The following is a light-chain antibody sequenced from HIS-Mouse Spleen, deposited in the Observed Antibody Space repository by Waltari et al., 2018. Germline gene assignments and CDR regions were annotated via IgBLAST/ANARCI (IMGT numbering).Light chain of an antibody. J-gene: IGLJ2*01. CDR1: ALPKNY. V-gene: IGLV3-10*01. CDR2: EDS. CDR3: YSTDSSGNHRV. Sequence: SYELTQPTSVSVSPGQTARITCSGDALPKNYAYWYQQKSGQAPVLVIDEDSKRPSGIPERFSGSSSGTMATLTISGAQVEDEADYYCYSTDSSGNHRVFGGGTKLTVL.